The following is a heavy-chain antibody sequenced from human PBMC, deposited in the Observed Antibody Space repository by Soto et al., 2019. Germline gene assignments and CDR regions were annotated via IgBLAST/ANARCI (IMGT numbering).Heavy chain of an antibody. Sequence: QLQLVQSAAEVKKPGASVRDSCKAYGYPFIKYGISWIRQAPEQGLEWMGWIKVDSGYTNYAQKFQGRVTMTADTSSDTDFMELRSLRLDDTAVYFCATSYDTGFDPWGQGTLVSVSS. V-gene: IGHV1-18*04. CDR2: IKVDSGYT. J-gene: IGHJ5*02. D-gene: IGHD3-9*01. CDR1: GYPFIKYG. CDR3: ATSYDTGFDP.